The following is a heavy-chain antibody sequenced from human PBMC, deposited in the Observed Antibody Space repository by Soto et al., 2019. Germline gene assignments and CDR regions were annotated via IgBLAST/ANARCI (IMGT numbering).Heavy chain of an antibody. V-gene: IGHV4-59*08. D-gene: IGHD3-16*01. CDR3: SRRYGCAYDI. CDR1: GGSISSYY. J-gene: IGHJ3*02. CDR2: IYYSGST. Sequence: PSETLSLTCTFSGGSISSYYWSWIRQPPGKGLEWIGYIYYSGSTNYNPSLKSRVTISVDTSKNQFSLKLSSVTAADTAVYYCSRRYGCAYDIWGQGTMVTLSS.